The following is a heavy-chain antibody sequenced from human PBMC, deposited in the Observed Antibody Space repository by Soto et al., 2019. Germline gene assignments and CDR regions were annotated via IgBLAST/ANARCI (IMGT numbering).Heavy chain of an antibody. CDR2: ISDTGAST. CDR1: GFTFKESA. J-gene: IGHJ4*02. V-gene: IGHV3-23*01. CDR3: AKGRGSGWVWYLDK. D-gene: IGHD6-19*01. Sequence: PGGSLRLSCAASGFTFKESAMNWVRQAPGKGLEWVASISDTGASTWYAESVRGRLSISRDNSKNTLYLQMNSLRGEDTAVYYCAKGRGSGWVWYLDKSGQGTLVTVSS.